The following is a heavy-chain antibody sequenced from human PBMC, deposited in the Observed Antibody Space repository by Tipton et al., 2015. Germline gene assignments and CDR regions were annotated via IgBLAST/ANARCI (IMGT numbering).Heavy chain of an antibody. J-gene: IGHJ6*02. CDR2: INHSGST. D-gene: IGHD5-24*01. CDR3: ARDLEHGMDV. Sequence: TLSLTCAVYGGSFSGYYWNWIRQPPGKGLEWIGEINHSGSTNYNPSLKSRVTISVDTSKNQFSLKLSSVTAADTAVYYCARDLEHGMDVWGQGTTVTVSS. CDR1: GGSFSGYY. V-gene: IGHV4-34*01.